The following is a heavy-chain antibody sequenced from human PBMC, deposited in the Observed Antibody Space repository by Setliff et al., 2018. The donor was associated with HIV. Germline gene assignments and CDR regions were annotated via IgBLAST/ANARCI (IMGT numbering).Heavy chain of an antibody. CDR2: ISAYNGNT. D-gene: IGHD3-9*01. J-gene: IGHJ4*02. V-gene: IGHV1-18*01. CDR3: ARVPILRYASPVDM. CDR1: GYTFTSYG. Sequence: ASVKVSCKASGYTFTSYGISWVRQAPGQGLEWMGWISAYNGNTNYAQKLQGRVTMTTDTSTSTAYMELSSLRFDDTAVYYCARVPILRYASPVDMWGQGTLVTVSS.